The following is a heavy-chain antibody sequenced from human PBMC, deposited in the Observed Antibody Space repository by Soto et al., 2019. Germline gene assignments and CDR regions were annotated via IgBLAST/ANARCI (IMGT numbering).Heavy chain of an antibody. CDR1: GGSISSGGYY. J-gene: IGHJ6*02. CDR3: ASQPDYSGNYYGMDG. Sequence: SETLSLTCTVSGGSISSGGYYWSWIRQHPGKGLEWIGYIYYSGSTYYNPSLKSRVTISVDTSKNQFSLKVSSVTAAETAVDHCASQPDYSGNYYGMDGSGQATTVTVSS. V-gene: IGHV4-31*03. CDR2: IYYSGST. D-gene: IGHD6-13*01.